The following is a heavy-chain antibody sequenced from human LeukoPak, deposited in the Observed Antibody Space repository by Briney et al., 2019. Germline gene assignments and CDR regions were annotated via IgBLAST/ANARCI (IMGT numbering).Heavy chain of an antibody. J-gene: IGHJ4*02. CDR3: AKKRSYYDSSQYYFDY. CDR2: ISVSGGST. Sequence: PGGSLRLSCAASGFTFSSYAMSWVRQAPGKGLEWVSAISVSGGSTYYADSVKGRFTISRDNSKNTLYLQMNSLRAEDTAVYYCAKKRSYYDSSQYYFDYWGQRTLVTVSS. CDR1: GFTFSSYA. D-gene: IGHD3-22*01. V-gene: IGHV3-23*01.